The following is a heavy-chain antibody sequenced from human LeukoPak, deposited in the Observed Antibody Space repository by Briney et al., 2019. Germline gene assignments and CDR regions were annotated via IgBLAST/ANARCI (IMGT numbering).Heavy chain of an antibody. CDR1: GGSFSGYY. D-gene: IGHD3-22*01. CDR3: AYHYYDSSGYYRRFDY. CDR2: INHSGST. V-gene: IGHV4-34*01. J-gene: IGHJ4*02. Sequence: SETLSLTCAVYGGSFSGYYWSWIRQPPGKGLEWIGEINHSGSTNYNPSLKSRVTISVDTSKNQFSLNLSSVTAADTAVYYCAYHYYDSSGYYRRFDYWGQGTLVTVSS.